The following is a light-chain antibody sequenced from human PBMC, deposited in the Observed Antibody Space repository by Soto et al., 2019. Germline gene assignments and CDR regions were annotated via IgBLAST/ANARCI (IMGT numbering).Light chain of an antibody. J-gene: IGKJ1*01. Sequence: DIQMTQSPSTLSASGGDRVTITCRASQSISTWLAWYQQRPGKAPKLLIYDASSLESGVPSRFTGRGSGTEFTLTISSLQPDDSATYYGRQYGYYASFGQGTKVEI. CDR2: DAS. CDR3: RQYGYYAS. V-gene: IGKV1-5*01. CDR1: QSISTW.